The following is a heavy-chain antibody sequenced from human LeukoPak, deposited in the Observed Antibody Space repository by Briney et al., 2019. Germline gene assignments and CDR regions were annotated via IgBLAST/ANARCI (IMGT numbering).Heavy chain of an antibody. CDR2: INWNGGST. CDR3: ARGAANYYYYYMDV. V-gene: IGHV3-20*01. CDR1: GFTFDDYG. Sequence: GGSLRLSCAASGFTFDDYGMSWVRQAPGKGLEWVSGINWNGGSTGYADSVKGRFTISRDNAKNSLYLQMNSLRAEDTALCHCARGAANYYYYYMDVWGKGTTVTVSS. J-gene: IGHJ6*03. D-gene: IGHD6-25*01.